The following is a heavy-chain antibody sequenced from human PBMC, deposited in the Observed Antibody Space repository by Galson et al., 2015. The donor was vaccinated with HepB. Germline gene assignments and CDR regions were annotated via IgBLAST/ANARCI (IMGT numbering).Heavy chain of an antibody. CDR2: IYTSGST. CDR3: ARRGYYDSRGYYSFDF. CDR1: GGSISNYY. V-gene: IGHV4-4*07. J-gene: IGHJ4*02. Sequence: LSLTCTVSGGSISNYYWTWIRQPAGKGLEWIGRIYTSGSTTYNPSLKSRVTMSVDTSKNQFSLKLNSVSAADTAVYYCARRGYYDSRGYYSFDFWGQGTLVTVSS. D-gene: IGHD3-22*01.